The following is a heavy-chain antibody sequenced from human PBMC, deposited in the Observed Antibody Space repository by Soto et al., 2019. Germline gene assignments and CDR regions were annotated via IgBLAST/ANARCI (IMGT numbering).Heavy chain of an antibody. Sequence: QLQLQESGPGLVKPSETLSLTCTVSGGSISSSSYYWGWIRQPPGKGLEWIGSIYYSGSTYYNPSLKSRVTISVDTSKNQFSLNLSSVTAADTAVYYCASIPYVRFFPTDWGQGTLVTVSS. CDR2: IYYSGST. V-gene: IGHV4-39*01. J-gene: IGHJ4*02. CDR3: ASIPYVRFFPTD. CDR1: GGSISSSSYY. D-gene: IGHD3-3*01.